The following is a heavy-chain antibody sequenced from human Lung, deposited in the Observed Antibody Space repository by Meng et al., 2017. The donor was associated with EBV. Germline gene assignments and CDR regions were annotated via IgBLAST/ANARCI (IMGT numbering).Heavy chain of an antibody. Sequence: QVQLRGAGPGVAKPSVTLSLTCAVSGCSTSSSDWWSWVRQPPGKGLEWSGEIYHSGNTIYNPSLKSRVTISVDKSKNQYSLKVNSVPAADTAVYYCASLAAAGWFDPWGQGTLVTVSS. CDR2: IYHSGNT. V-gene: IGHV4-4*02. D-gene: IGHD6-13*01. CDR1: GCSTSSSDW. CDR3: ASLAAAGWFDP. J-gene: IGHJ5*02.